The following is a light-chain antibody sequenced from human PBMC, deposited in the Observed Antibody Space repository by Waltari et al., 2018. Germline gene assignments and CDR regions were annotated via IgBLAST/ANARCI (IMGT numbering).Light chain of an antibody. CDR2: YDS. CDR1: NIGSKS. Sequence: SYVVTQSPSVSVAPGETARITCGGDNIGSKSVHWYKQRPGQAPVLVISYDSDRPSGIPGRCSGTNAGNTATLTISWVEAEDEADYYCLVWHSTSDHHGVFGGGTKLTVL. J-gene: IGLJ2*01. CDR3: LVWHSTSDHHGV. V-gene: IGLV3-21*04.